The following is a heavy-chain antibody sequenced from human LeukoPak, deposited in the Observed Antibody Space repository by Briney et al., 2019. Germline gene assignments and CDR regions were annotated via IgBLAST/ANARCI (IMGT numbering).Heavy chain of an antibody. CDR1: GFTFSTSW. J-gene: IGHJ4*02. CDR2: INRDGSRT. D-gene: IGHD3-9*01. Sequence: PGGSLRLSCAASGFTFSTSWMHWVRQAPGKGLVWVSHINRDGSRTTYADSVRGGFTNSRDNAKNTVSLLRAEDTALYFCVRSLTGTDDYWGQGTLVTVSS. V-gene: IGHV3-74*03. CDR3: VRSLTGTDDY.